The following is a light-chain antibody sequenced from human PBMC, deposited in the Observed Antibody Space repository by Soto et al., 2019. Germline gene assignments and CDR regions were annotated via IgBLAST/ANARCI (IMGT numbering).Light chain of an antibody. CDR3: QQLNSYPYI. Sequence: DIQLTQSPSFLSASEGDRVTMTCRASQDISSHLAWYQQKPGKAPKVLMYAASTLQSGVPSRFSGSGSGTEFTLTISSLQPEDFATYYCQQLNSYPYIFGQGTKLEIK. V-gene: IGKV1-9*01. J-gene: IGKJ2*01. CDR1: QDISSH. CDR2: AAS.